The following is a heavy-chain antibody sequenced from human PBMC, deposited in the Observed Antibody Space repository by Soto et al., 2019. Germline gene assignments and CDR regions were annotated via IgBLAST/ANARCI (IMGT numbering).Heavy chain of an antibody. D-gene: IGHD2-2*01. CDR1: GYTFTSYG. CDR3: ARGVVPAANPYGMDV. CDR2: ISAYNGNT. V-gene: IGHV1-18*01. Sequence: ASVKVSCKASGYTFTSYGISWVRQAPGQGLEWMGWISAYNGNTNYAQKLQCRVTMTTDTSTSTAYMELRSLRSDDTAVYYCARGVVPAANPYGMDVWGQGTTVTVSS. J-gene: IGHJ6*02.